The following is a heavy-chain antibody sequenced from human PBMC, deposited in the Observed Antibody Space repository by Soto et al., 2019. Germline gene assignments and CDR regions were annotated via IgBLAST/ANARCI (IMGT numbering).Heavy chain of an antibody. D-gene: IGHD1-7*01. CDR2: INPNTGGT. J-gene: IGHJ4*02. V-gene: IGHV1-2*02. CDR3: ERDPGITATQNLDS. CDR1: GYTFTGYY. Sequence: ASVKVSCKGSGYTFTGYYLHWVRQAPGLGLEWMGWINPNTGGTNYAQKFQGRVTMTRDTSISTVYMELSRLRSDDTAVYYCERDPGITATQNLDSWGQGTLVTVSS.